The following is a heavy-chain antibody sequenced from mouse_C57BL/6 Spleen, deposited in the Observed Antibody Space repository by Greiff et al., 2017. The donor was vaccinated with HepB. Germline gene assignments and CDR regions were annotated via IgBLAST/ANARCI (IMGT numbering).Heavy chain of an antibody. CDR3: ARTEDYDWFAY. J-gene: IGHJ3*01. CDR2: INPSSGYT. Sequence: VKLMESGAELARPGASVKMSCKASGYTFTSYTMHWVKQRPGQGLEWIGYINPSSGYTKYNQKFKDKATLTADKSSSTAYMQLSSLTSEDSAVYYCARTEDYDWFAYWGQGTLVTVSA. CDR1: GYTFTSYT. V-gene: IGHV1-4*01. D-gene: IGHD2-4*01.